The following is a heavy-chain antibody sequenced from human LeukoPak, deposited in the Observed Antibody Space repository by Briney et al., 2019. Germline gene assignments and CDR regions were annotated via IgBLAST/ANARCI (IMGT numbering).Heavy chain of an antibody. Sequence: GGSLRLSCAGSGFTFNTYSMNWVRQAPGKGLEWISYISTSSDTIYYADSVNGRFSISRDNAKNSLYLQMDSLRAEDTAVYYCARDKNVNHGVYWFFDLWGRGTLVTVSS. CDR2: ISTSSDTI. D-gene: IGHD3-10*02. V-gene: IGHV3-48*01. J-gene: IGHJ2*01. CDR3: ARDKNVNHGVYWFFDL. CDR1: GFTFNTYS.